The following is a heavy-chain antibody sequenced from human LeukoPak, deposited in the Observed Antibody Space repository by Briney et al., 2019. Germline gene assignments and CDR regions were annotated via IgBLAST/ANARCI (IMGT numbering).Heavy chain of an antibody. J-gene: IGHJ4*02. Sequence: ASVEVSCKASGYTFTSYYMHWVRQAPGQGLEWMGIINPSGGSTSYAQKFQGRVTMTRDTSTSTVYMELSSLRSEDTAVCYCARAPGELVPFDYWGQGTLVTVSS. D-gene: IGHD6-6*01. CDR1: GYTFTSYY. CDR2: INPSGGST. V-gene: IGHV1-46*01. CDR3: ARAPGELVPFDY.